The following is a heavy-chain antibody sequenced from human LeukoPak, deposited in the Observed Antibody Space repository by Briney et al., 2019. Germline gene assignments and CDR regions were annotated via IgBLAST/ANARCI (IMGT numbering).Heavy chain of an antibody. CDR2: INHSGST. D-gene: IGHD3-9*01. CDR1: GGSFTGYY. CDR3: ASGLLTGYYNGVDY. J-gene: IGHJ4*02. Sequence: SETLSLTCAVYGGSFTGYYWSWIRQPPGKGLEWIGEINHSGSTNYNPSLKSRVTISVDTSKNQFSLKLSSVTAADTAVYYCASGLLTGYYNGVDYWGQGTLVTVSS. V-gene: IGHV4-34*01.